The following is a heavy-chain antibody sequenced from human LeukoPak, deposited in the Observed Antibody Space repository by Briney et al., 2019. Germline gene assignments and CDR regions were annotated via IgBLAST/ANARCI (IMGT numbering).Heavy chain of an antibody. D-gene: IGHD3-3*01. CDR1: EFTFSNYW. J-gene: IGHJ6*03. V-gene: IGHV3-74*01. CDR2: INSDGSNT. Sequence: GGSLRLSCVASEFTFSNYWLHWVRQAPGKGPVWVSRINSDGSNTIYADSVRGRFTISRDNAKNTVYLQMNSLRVEDTAIYYCARGGFGHNMDVWGKGTTVTVSS. CDR3: ARGGFGHNMDV.